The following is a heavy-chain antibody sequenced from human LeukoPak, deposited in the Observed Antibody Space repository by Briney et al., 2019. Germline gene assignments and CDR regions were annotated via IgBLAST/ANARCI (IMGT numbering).Heavy chain of an antibody. CDR3: ARFALLPPSLNHYYGSGSSGYYYMDV. D-gene: IGHD3-10*01. V-gene: IGHV3-20*04. J-gene: IGHJ6*03. CDR1: GFTFDDYG. Sequence: PGGSLRLSCAASGFTFDDYGMSWVRQAPGKGLEWVSGINWNGGSTGYADSVKGRFTISRDNAKNSLYLQMNSLRAEDTALYYCARFALLPPSLNHYYGSGSSGYYYMDVWGKGTTVTVSS. CDR2: INWNGGST.